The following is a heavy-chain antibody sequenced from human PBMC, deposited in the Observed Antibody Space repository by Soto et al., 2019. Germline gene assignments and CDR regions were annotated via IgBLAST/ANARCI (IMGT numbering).Heavy chain of an antibody. CDR2: ISAYNGNT. CDR3: ARLVLGLHAYYYDSSGYYQDY. J-gene: IGHJ4*02. V-gene: IGHV1-18*04. Sequence: SVKVSLKASGYTFTSYGISWVRQAPGQGLEWMGWISAYNGNTNYAQKLQGRVTMTTDTSTSTAYMELRSLRSDDTAVYYCARLVLGLHAYYYDSSGYYQDYWGQGTLVTVSS. CDR1: GYTFTSYG. D-gene: IGHD3-22*01.